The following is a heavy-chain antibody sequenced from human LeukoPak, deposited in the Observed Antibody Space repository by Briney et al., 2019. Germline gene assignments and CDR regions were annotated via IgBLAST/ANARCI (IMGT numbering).Heavy chain of an antibody. CDR2: ISSSRSYI. V-gene: IGHV3-21*01. J-gene: IGHJ3*02. CDR1: GFTFSSYS. D-gene: IGHD1-26*01. Sequence: PGGSLRLSCAASGFTFSSYSMNWVRQAPGKGLEWVSSISSSRSYIYYADSVKGRFTISRDNAKNSLYLQMNSLRAEDTAVYYCARDGSGSYFQIGHDAFDIWGQGTMVTVSS. CDR3: ARDGSGSYFQIGHDAFDI.